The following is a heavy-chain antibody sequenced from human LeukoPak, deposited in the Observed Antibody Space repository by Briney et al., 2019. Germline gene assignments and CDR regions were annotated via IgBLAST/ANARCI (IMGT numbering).Heavy chain of an antibody. CDR3: ARAYGSGSLEFDY. Sequence: SETLSLTCTVSGGSISSYYWSWIRQPPGKGLEWIGYIYYSGSTNYNPSLKSRVTISVDTSKDQFSLKLSSVTAADTAVYYCARAYGSGSLEFDYWSQGTLVTVSS. J-gene: IGHJ4*02. V-gene: IGHV4-59*01. CDR1: GGSISSYY. D-gene: IGHD3-10*01. CDR2: IYYSGST.